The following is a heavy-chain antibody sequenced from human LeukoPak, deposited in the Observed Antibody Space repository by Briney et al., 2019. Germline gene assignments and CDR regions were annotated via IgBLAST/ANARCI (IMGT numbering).Heavy chain of an antibody. CDR2: ISYDGSNK. D-gene: IGHD6-13*01. V-gene: IGHV3-30*04. J-gene: IGHJ4*02. Sequence: GGSLRLSCAASGFTFSSYAMHWVRQAPGKGLEWVAVISYDGSNKYYADSMKGRFTISRDNSKNTLYLQMNSLRSDDTAVYYCARRGIAASAGYWGQGTLVIVSS. CDR3: ARRGIAASAGY. CDR1: GFTFSSYA.